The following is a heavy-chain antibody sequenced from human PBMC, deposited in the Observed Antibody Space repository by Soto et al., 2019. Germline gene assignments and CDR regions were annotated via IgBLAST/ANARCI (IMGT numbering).Heavy chain of an antibody. J-gene: IGHJ3*02. CDR1: GGFVTSGSYY. CDR2: MSHSGGT. D-gene: IGHD1-1*01. Sequence: QVQLQQWGAGLLKPSETLSLTCAVYGGFVTSGSYYWSWIRQPPGKGLEWIGEMSHSGGTHFNPSLKSRVTIPVDTSKNQFTLKMSSGTAADPALYYCARVERGTATTVVDAFDIWGPGTMVTVSS. CDR3: ARVERGTATTVVDAFDI. V-gene: IGHV4-34*01.